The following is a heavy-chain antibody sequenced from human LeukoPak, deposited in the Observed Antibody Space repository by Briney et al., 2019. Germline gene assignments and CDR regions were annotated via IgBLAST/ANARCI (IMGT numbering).Heavy chain of an antibody. V-gene: IGHV4-31*02. Sequence: SETLSLTCTVSGGSISSGGYYWSWIRQRPGKGLEWIGYIYYSGSTYYNPSLKSRVTISIDTSKNQFSLNLSSVTAADTALYYCARGGYYCSATCYPGGFQHWGQGTLVTVSS. CDR2: IYYSGST. CDR3: ARGGYYCSATCYPGGFQH. J-gene: IGHJ1*01. D-gene: IGHD2-15*01. CDR1: GGSISSGGYY.